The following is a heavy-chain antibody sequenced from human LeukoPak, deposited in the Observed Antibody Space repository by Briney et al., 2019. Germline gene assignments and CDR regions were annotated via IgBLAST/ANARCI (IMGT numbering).Heavy chain of an antibody. V-gene: IGHV1-46*01. CDR1: GYTFTIYY. D-gene: IGHD1-26*01. Sequence: ASVKVSCKASGYTFTIYYMHWVRQAPGQALEWMGIINPSGGSTSYAQKFQGRVTMTRDTSTSTVYMELSSLRSEDTAVYYCARGLEAAGATDYWGQGTLVTVSS. CDR3: ARGLEAAGATDY. J-gene: IGHJ4*02. CDR2: INPSGGST.